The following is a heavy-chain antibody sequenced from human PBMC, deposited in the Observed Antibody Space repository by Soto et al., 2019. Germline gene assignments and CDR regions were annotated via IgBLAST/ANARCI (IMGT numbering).Heavy chain of an antibody. J-gene: IGHJ5*02. V-gene: IGHV1-8*01. CDR3: AAFRRIKGSIAAAVNNWFDP. D-gene: IGHD6-13*01. Sequence: VASVKVSCKASGYTFTSYDINWVRQATGQGLEWMGWMNPNSGNTGYAQKFQGRVTMTRNTSISTAYMELSSLRSEDTAVYYCAAFRRIKGSIAAAVNNWFDPWGQGTLVTVSS. CDR2: MNPNSGNT. CDR1: GYTFTSYD.